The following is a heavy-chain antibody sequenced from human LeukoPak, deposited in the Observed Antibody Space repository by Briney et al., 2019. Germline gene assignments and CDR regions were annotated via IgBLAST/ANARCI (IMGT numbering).Heavy chain of an antibody. D-gene: IGHD3-10*01. CDR1: GGSISSGDYY. V-gene: IGHV4-31*03. Sequence: SETLSLTCTVSGGSISSGDYYWSWIRQHPGKGLEWIGYIYYSGSTYYNPSLKSRVTISVDTPKNQFSLKLSSVTAADTAVYYCARVPSSMVRGVIDFWGQGTLVTVSS. CDR2: IYYSGST. J-gene: IGHJ4*02. CDR3: ARVPSSMVRGVIDF.